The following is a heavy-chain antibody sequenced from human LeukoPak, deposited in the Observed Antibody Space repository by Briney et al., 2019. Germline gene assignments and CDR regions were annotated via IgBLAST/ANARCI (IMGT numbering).Heavy chain of an antibody. D-gene: IGHD2-2*01. CDR2: IRSKAYGGTT. J-gene: IGHJ6*02. CDR3: TRTPESYCSCTSCPPDYGMDV. CDR1: GFTFGDYA. Sequence: PGGSLRLSCTASGFTFGDYAMSWVRQAPGKGLEWVGFIRSKAYGGTTEYAASVKGRFTISRDDSKSIAYLQTNSLKTEDTAVYYCTRTPESYCSCTSCPPDYGMDVWGQGTTVTVSS. V-gene: IGHV3-49*04.